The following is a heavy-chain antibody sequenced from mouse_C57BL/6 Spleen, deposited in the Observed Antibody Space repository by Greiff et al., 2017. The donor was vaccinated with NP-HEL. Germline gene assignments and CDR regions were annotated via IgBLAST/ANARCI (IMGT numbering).Heavy chain of an antibody. CDR1: GYSITSGYY. V-gene: IGHV3-6*01. D-gene: IGHD2-12*01. CDR3: ARDYDYWYFDV. Sequence: EVQLQESGPGLVKPSQSLSLTCSVTGYSITSGYYWNWIRQFPGNKLEWMGYISYDGSNYSNPSLKNRISLTRETSKNQFFLKLNSVTTEDTATYYCARDYDYWYFDVWGTGTTVTVSS. CDR2: ISYDGSN. J-gene: IGHJ1*03.